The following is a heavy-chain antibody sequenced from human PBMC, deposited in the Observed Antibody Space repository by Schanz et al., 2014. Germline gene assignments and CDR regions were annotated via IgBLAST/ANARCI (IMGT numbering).Heavy chain of an antibody. D-gene: IGHD7-27*01. CDR2: ISGTGGDDT. V-gene: IGHV3-23*04. CDR3: ARELPGVVAFDL. Sequence: EVQLVESGGGLVQPGGSLRLSCAASGFSFGTYAMSWVRQAPGKGLLWVSSISGTGGDDTYYADSVKGRFTISRDNSKNTVHLQMNSLRAEDTAVYYCARELPGVVAFDLWGQGTMVTVSS. J-gene: IGHJ3*01. CDR1: GFSFGTYA.